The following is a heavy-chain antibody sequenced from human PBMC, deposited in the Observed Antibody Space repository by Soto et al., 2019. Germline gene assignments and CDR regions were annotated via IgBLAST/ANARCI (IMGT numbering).Heavy chain of an antibody. Sequence: QVQLQESGPGLVKPSETLSLTCTVSGGSISSYYWSWIRQPPGKGLEWIGYIYYSGSTNYNPSLKSRVTIPVDTSKNQFSLKLSSVTAADPAVYYCATLGIAAAAWGQGTLVTVSS. J-gene: IGHJ5*02. CDR1: GGSISSYY. D-gene: IGHD6-13*01. V-gene: IGHV4-59*08. CDR2: IYYSGST. CDR3: ATLGIAAAA.